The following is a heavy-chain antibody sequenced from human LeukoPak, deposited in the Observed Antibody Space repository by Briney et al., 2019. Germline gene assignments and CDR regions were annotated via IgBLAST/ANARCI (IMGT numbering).Heavy chain of an antibody. V-gene: IGHV3-30*02. D-gene: IGHD4-11*01. CDR3: ATFMTTAGSGFDY. CDR2: IRYDGSNK. Sequence: PGGSLRLSCAASGFTFSSSGMHWVRQAPGKGLEWVAFIRYDGSNKYYADSVKGRFTISRDNSKNRLFLQMHSLGAEDTAVYYCATFMTTAGSGFDYWGQGTLVTVSS. J-gene: IGHJ4*02. CDR1: GFTFSSSG.